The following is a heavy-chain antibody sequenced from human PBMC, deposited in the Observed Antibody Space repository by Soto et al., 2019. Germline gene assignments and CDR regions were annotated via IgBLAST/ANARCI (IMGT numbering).Heavy chain of an antibody. CDR3: VRDGTKTLRDWFDP. Sequence: SETLSLTCTVSGASISGFYWSWIRKSAGKGLEWIGRIYATGTTDYNPSLKIRVMMSVDTSKKQFSLKLRSVTAADTAVYYCVRDGTKTLRDWFDPWGQGISVTASS. J-gene: IGHJ5*02. V-gene: IGHV4-4*07. CDR1: GASISGFY. D-gene: IGHD1-1*01. CDR2: IYATGTT.